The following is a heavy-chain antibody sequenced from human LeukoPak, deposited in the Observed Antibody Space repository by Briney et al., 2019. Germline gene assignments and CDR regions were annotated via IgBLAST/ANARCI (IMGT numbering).Heavy chain of an antibody. Sequence: ASVKVSCKASGYTFTSYDINWVRQATGQGLEWMGWMNPNSGNAGYAQKFQGRVTMTRNTSISTAYMELSSLRSEDTAVHYCARRGIIAAAGRGYNWFDPWGQGTLVTVSS. V-gene: IGHV1-8*01. CDR3: ARRGIIAAAGRGYNWFDP. J-gene: IGHJ5*02. CDR1: GYTFTSYD. D-gene: IGHD6-13*01. CDR2: MNPNSGNA.